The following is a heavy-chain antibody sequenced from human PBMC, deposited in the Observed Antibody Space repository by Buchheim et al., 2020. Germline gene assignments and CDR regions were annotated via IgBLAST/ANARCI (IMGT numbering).Heavy chain of an antibody. CDR3: ARVASPYCSGGNCHYTS. Sequence: EVQLVESGGGLVQPGGSLRLSCAASGFTFRTYWMHWVRRAPGKGLVWVSRINYDGSGTTYADSVKGRFTISRDNAKNMLYLQMNSLRAEDTAVYFCARVASPYCSGGNCHYTSWGQGTL. V-gene: IGHV3-74*01. CDR2: INYDGSGT. D-gene: IGHD2-15*01. CDR1: GFTFRTYW. J-gene: IGHJ5*02.